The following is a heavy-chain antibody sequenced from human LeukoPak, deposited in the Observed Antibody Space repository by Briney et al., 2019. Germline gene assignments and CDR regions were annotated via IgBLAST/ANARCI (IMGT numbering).Heavy chain of an antibody. J-gene: IGHJ4*02. Sequence: GRSLRLSCAASGFTFSSYAMPWVRQAPGKGLEWVAVISYDGSNKYYADSVKGRFIISRDNSKNTLYLQMNSLRAEDTAVYYCARPPATAMVTRFDYWGQGTLVTVSS. CDR1: GFTFSSYA. V-gene: IGHV3-30*01. CDR2: ISYDGSNK. D-gene: IGHD5-18*01. CDR3: ARPPATAMVTRFDY.